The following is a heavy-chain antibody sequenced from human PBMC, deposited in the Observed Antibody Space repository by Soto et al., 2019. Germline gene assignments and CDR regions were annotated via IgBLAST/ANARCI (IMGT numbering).Heavy chain of an antibody. D-gene: IGHD2-2*01. Sequence: SETLSLTCTVSGGSISSYYWSWIRQPPGKGLEWIGYIYYSGSTNYNPSLKSRVTISVDTSKNQFSLKLSSVTAADTAVYYCAGYWLGYCSSTSCPNFDIWGQGTMVTVS. CDR1: GGSISSYY. V-gene: IGHV4-59*08. CDR3: AGYWLGYCSSTSCPNFDI. CDR2: IYYSGST. J-gene: IGHJ3*02.